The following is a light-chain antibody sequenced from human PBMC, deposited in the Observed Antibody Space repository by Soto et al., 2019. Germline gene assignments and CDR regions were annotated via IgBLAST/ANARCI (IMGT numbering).Light chain of an antibody. CDR3: QQSFSTPQT. V-gene: IGKV1-39*01. CDR1: QSINIY. CDR2: VAS. J-gene: IGKJ4*01. Sequence: DIQITQSPSSLSASVGDSVTITCRASQSINIYLSWYQQKPGKAPKLLINVASTLQGGVPSRFSGSGSGTEFTLAISSLQPEDSATYYCQQSFSTPQTLGGGTKVDIK.